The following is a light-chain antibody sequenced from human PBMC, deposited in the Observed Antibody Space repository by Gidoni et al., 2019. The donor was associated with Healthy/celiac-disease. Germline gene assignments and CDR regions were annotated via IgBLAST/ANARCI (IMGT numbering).Light chain of an antibody. CDR1: NIGSKN. CDR3: QVWDSSTV. Sequence: SYELTQPLSVSVALGQTARITCGGNNIGSKNVHCYQQKPGQAHGLVIYMDSNRPSGIPERFSGSNSGNTATLTISRAQAGDEADYYCQVWDSSTVFGTGTKVTVL. CDR2: MDS. V-gene: IGLV3-9*01. J-gene: IGLJ1*01.